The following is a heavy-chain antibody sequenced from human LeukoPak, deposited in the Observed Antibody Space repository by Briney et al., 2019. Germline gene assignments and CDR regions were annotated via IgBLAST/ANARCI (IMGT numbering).Heavy chain of an antibody. V-gene: IGHV3-74*01. CDR2: INSDGSST. J-gene: IGHJ4*02. CDR1: GFTFISYW. D-gene: IGHD5-18*01. CDR3: ARSDTAMDPFDY. Sequence: PGGSLRLSCAASGFTFISYWMHWVRQAPGKGLVWVSRINSDGSSTYYADSVKGRFTISRDNAKNTLYLQMNSLRAEDTAVYYCARSDTAMDPFDYWGQGTLVTVSS.